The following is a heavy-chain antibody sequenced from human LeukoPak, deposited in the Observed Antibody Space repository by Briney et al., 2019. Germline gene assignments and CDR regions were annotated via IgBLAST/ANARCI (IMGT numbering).Heavy chain of an antibody. J-gene: IGHJ5*02. CDR3: ARGRIAAAGGNWFDP. CDR1: GGTFSSYA. V-gene: IGHV1-69*06. Sequence: SVKVSCKASGGTFSSYAISWVRQAPGQGLEWMGGIIPIFGTANYAQKFQGRVTITADKSTSTAYMELSSLRSEDTAVYYCARGRIAAAGGNWFDPWGQRTLVTVSS. D-gene: IGHD6-13*01. CDR2: IIPIFGTA.